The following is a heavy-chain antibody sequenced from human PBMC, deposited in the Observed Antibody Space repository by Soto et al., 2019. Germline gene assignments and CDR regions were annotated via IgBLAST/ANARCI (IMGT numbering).Heavy chain of an antibody. D-gene: IGHD2-15*01. Sequence: QVQLVQSGAEVKKPGSSVKVSCKASGGTFSSYTISWVRQAPGQGLEWMGRIIPILGIANYAQKFQGRVTITADKSTSTAYMELCRLSSEDTAVSYCARDRDYGGSSLLFGCWGQGTLVTVSS. V-gene: IGHV1-69*08. CDR2: IIPILGIA. CDR3: ARDRDYGGSSLLFGC. J-gene: IGHJ1*01. CDR1: GGTFSSYT.